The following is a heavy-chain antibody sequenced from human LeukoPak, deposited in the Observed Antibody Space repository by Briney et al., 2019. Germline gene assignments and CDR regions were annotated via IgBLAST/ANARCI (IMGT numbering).Heavy chain of an antibody. CDR1: GVTFSSYD. V-gene: IGHV3-23*01. Sequence: PGGSLRLSCAASGVTFSSYDMSWVRQAPGKGLEWVSFIRSDGGHTLYADSVKGRFTISRDNSKNTLYAEMTSLRAEDTAVYYCATLASGYSSPFDYWGQGTLVTVSS. CDR2: IRSDGGHT. CDR3: ATLASGYSSPFDY. J-gene: IGHJ4*02. D-gene: IGHD6-13*01.